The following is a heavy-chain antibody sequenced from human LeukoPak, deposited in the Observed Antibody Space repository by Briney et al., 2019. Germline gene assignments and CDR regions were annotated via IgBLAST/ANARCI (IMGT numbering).Heavy chain of an antibody. CDR3: ASGVGMIDAFDI. D-gene: IGHD2-21*01. CDR1: GYTFTSYG. V-gene: IGHV1-69*05. J-gene: IGHJ3*02. CDR2: IIPIFGTA. Sequence: SVKVSCKASGYTFTSYGISWVRQAPGQGLEWMGGIIPIFGTANYAQKFQGRVTITTDESTSTAYMELSSLRSEDTAVYYCASGVGMIDAFDIWGQGTMVTVSS.